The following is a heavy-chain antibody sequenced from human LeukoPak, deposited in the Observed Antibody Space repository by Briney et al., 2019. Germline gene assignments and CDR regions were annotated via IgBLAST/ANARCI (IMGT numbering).Heavy chain of an antibody. J-gene: IGHJ3*02. CDR3: AREILYCSSTSCYDEAFDI. CDR1: GGTFSSYA. V-gene: IGHV1-69*06. CDR2: IIPIFGTA. Sequence: ASVKVSCKASGGTFSSYAISWVRQAPGQGLEWMGGIIPIFGTANYAQKFQGRVTITADKSTSTAYMELSSLRSEDTAVYYCAREILYCSSTSCYDEAFDIWGQGTMVTVSS. D-gene: IGHD2-2*01.